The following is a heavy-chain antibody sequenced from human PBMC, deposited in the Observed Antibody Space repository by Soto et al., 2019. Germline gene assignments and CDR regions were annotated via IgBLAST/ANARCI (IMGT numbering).Heavy chain of an antibody. D-gene: IGHD3-22*01. CDR3: ARDGGIDSSGYYLLDY. J-gene: IGHJ4*02. CDR2: IYYSGST. V-gene: IGHV4-59*01. Sequence: SLTCTVSGGSISSYYWSWIRQPPGKGLEWIGYIYYSGSTNYNPSLKSRVTISVDTSKNQFSLKLSSVTAADTAVYYCARDGGIDSSGYYLLDYWGQGTLVTVSS. CDR1: GGSISSYY.